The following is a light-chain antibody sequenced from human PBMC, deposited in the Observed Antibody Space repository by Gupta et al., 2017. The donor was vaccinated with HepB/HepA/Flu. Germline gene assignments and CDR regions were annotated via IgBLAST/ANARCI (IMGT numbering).Light chain of an antibody. CDR1: QSVLDNSKNKNY. CDR2: WAS. CDR3: QQEYSTPCI. Sequence: TVVTHSPYSLAVSLGERATINCTSSQSVLDNSKNKNYLAWYQQKAGQPPKLLIYWASTREFGVPDSFSGRGSGTDFTLTISSPQAEDVAIYYCQQEYSTPCIFGQGTKVDIK. V-gene: IGKV4-1*01. J-gene: IGKJ2*02.